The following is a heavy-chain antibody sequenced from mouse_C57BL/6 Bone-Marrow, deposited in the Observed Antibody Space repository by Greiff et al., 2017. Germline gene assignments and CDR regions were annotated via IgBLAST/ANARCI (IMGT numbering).Heavy chain of an antibody. CDR3: AREGSSPFYYAMDY. J-gene: IGHJ4*01. CDR2: INPEDGET. D-gene: IGHD1-1*01. V-gene: IGHV14-2*01. CDR1: GFNIKDYY. Sequence: VHVKQSGAELVKPGASVKLSCTASGFNIKDYYMHWVKQRPEQGLEWIGRINPEDGETKYAPKFQGKAPITADTSSNTAYLQLSSLASEDTAVYYCAREGSSPFYYAMDYWGQGTSVTVSS.